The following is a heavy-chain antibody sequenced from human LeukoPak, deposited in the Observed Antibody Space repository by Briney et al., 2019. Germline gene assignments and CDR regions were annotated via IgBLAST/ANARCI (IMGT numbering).Heavy chain of an antibody. Sequence: GGSLRLSCAVSGFTLRRYWMSWVRQAPGKGLEWVADIKQDGSEKYYVDSVKGRFTISRDNAKNSLYLQMNSLRAEDTAVYYCARSRISHDYWGQGTLVTVSS. CDR2: IKQDGSEK. CDR3: ARSRISHDY. D-gene: IGHD2/OR15-2a*01. J-gene: IGHJ4*02. V-gene: IGHV3-7*04. CDR1: GFTLRRYW.